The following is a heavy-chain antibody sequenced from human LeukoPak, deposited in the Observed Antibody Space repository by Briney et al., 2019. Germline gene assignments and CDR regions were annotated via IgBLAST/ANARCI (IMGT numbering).Heavy chain of an antibody. CDR2: ISAYNDNT. CDR1: GYTFTSYG. Sequence: ASVKVSCKASGYTFTSYGISWVRQAPGQGLEWMGWISAYNDNTNYAQKLQGRVTMTTDTSTSTAYMELRSLRSDDTAVYYCARGQTSDDYDEYCSGGSCYIDYWGQGTLVTVSS. J-gene: IGHJ4*02. V-gene: IGHV1-18*01. D-gene: IGHD2-15*01. CDR3: ARGQTSDDYDEYCSGGSCYIDY.